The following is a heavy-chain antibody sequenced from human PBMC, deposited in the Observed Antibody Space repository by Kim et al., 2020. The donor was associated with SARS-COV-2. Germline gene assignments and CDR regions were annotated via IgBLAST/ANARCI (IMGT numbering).Heavy chain of an antibody. D-gene: IGHD5-12*01. CDR3: ARGPWLRFSRTSKKPEYFPH. V-gene: IGHV4-34*01. Sequence: SETLSLTCAVYGGSFSGYYWSWIRQPPGKGLEWIGEINHSGSTNYNPSLKSRVTISVDTSKNQFSLKLSSVTAADTAVYYCARGPWLRFSRTSKKPEYFPHWGQGTLVTVSS. CDR2: INHSGST. CDR1: GGSFSGYY. J-gene: IGHJ1*01.